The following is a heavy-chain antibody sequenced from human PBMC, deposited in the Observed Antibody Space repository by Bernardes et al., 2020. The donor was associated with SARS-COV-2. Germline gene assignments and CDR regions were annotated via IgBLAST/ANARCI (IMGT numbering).Heavy chain of an antibody. V-gene: IGHV4-59*08. CDR3: ARLAPHKRSFDY. Sequence: SETLSLTCTVSGGSISSYYWSWIRQPPGKGLEWIGYIYYSGSTNYNPSLKSRVTISVDTSKNQFSLKLSSVTAADTAVYYCARLAPHKRSFDYWGQGTLVTVSS. CDR2: IYYSGST. J-gene: IGHJ4*02. CDR1: GGSISSYY.